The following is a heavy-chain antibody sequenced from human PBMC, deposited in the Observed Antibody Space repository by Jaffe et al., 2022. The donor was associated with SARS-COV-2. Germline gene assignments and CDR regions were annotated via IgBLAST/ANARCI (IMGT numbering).Heavy chain of an antibody. D-gene: IGHD2-15*01. V-gene: IGHV3-64*01. CDR1: GFTFSSYA. CDR2: ISSNGGST. CDR3: AREGGYCSGGSCYSDYYYGMDV. Sequence: EVQLVESGGGLVQPGGSLRLSCAASGFTFSSYAMHWVRQAPGKGLEYVSAISSNGGSTYYANSVKGRFTISRDNSKNTLYLQMGSLRAEDMAVYYCAREGGYCSGGSCYSDYYYGMDVWGQGTTVTVSS. J-gene: IGHJ6*02.